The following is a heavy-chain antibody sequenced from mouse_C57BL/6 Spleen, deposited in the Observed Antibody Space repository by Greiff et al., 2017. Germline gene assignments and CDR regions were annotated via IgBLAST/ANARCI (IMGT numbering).Heavy chain of an antibody. CDR2: IDPANGNT. V-gene: IGHV14-3*01. J-gene: IGHJ2*01. D-gene: IGHD1-1*01. CDR3: AYYYGSRNYFGY. CDR1: GFNIKNTY. Sequence: VQLQQSVAELVRPGASVKLSCTASGFNIKNTYMHWVKQRPEQGLEWIGRIDPANGNTKYAPKFQGKATITADTSSNTAYLHLSSLTYEDTAIYYGAYYYGSRNYFGYGGQGTTLTVSS.